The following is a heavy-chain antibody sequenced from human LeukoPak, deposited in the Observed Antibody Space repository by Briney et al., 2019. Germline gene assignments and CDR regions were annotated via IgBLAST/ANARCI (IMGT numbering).Heavy chain of an antibody. CDR1: GFTFSRYS. D-gene: IGHD3-22*01. CDR3: VKRSSGYNYDY. Sequence: GGSPRLSCSASGFTFSRYSMHWVRQAPGRGLEYVSAINGNGGITSYADSVKGRFTISRDNSKSTVSLQMSSLRPEDTAVYYCVKRSSGYNYDYWGQGTLVTVSS. J-gene: IGHJ4*02. CDR2: INGNGGIT. V-gene: IGHV3-64D*06.